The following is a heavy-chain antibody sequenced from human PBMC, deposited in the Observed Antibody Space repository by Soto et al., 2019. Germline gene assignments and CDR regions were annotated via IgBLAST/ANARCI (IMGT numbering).Heavy chain of an antibody. D-gene: IGHD3-16*01. CDR3: ARERLGGWDFDF. CDR1: GASISGDY. J-gene: IGHJ4*02. Sequence: KQSQTLSLPCTVSGASISGDYWSWIRQPPGKGLEWIGYVFYSGSTNYNPSLKGRVTISIDTSQNQFSLTLSSVTAADTALYYCARERLGGWDFDFWGQGTLVTVSS. V-gene: IGHV4-59*01. CDR2: VFYSGST.